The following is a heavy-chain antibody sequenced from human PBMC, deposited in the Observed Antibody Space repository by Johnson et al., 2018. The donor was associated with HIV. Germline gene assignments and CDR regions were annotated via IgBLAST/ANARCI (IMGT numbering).Heavy chain of an antibody. D-gene: IGHD3-22*01. V-gene: IGHV3-11*04. CDR1: GFTFSDYY. J-gene: IGHJ3*02. CDR3: ARWGYYDSKPYDAFDI. Sequence: QVHLVESGGGLVKPGGSLRLSCAASGFTFSDYYMSWIRQAPGKGLEWVSYISSSGSIIYYGDSVKGRFTISRDNAKNSLYLQMNSLRAEDTAVYYCARWGYYDSKPYDAFDIWGQGTMVTVSS. CDR2: ISSSGSII.